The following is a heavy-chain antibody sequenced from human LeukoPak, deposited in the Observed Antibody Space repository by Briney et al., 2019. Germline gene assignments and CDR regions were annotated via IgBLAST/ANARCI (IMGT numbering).Heavy chain of an antibody. J-gene: IGHJ4*02. CDR2: TSGSGGST. D-gene: IGHD3-10*01. CDR3: AFHILLWFGELLDY. Sequence: GGSLRLSCAASGFTFSSYAMSWVRQAPGKGLEWVSATSGSGGSTYYADSVKGRFTISRDNSKNTLYLQMNSLRAEDTAVYYCAFHILLWFGELLDYWGQGTLVTVSS. V-gene: IGHV3-23*01. CDR1: GFTFSSYA.